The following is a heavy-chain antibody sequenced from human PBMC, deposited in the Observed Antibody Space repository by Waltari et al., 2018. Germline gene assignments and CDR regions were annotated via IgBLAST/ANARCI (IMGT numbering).Heavy chain of an antibody. CDR1: GGSISSYY. D-gene: IGHD5-12*01. V-gene: IGHV4-59*01. CDR3: VRFVRWGDGYNYGFDY. CDR2: IYYSGST. Sequence: QVQLQESGPGLVKPSETLSLTCTVSGGSISSYYWSWIRQPPGKGLEWIGYIYYSGSTNYNPSLKSRVTISVDTSKNQFSLKLSSVTAADTAVYYCVRFVRWGDGYNYGFDYWGQGTLVTVSS. J-gene: IGHJ4*02.